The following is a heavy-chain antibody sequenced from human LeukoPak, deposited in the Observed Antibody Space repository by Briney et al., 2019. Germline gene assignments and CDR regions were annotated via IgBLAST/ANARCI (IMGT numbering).Heavy chain of an antibody. Sequence: GGPLRLSCAASGFTFSTYSMNWVRQAPGKGLEWVGFIRSKAYGGTTEYAASVKGRFTISRDDSKSIAYLQMNSLKTEDTAVYYCTRWAATLYWGQGTLVTVSS. CDR3: TRWAATLY. D-gene: IGHD2-15*01. J-gene: IGHJ4*02. CDR1: GFTFSTYS. V-gene: IGHV3-49*04. CDR2: IRSKAYGGTT.